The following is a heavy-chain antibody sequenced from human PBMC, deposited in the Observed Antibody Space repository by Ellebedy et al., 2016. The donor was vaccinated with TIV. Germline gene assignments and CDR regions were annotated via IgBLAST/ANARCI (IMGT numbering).Heavy chain of an antibody. D-gene: IGHD6-19*01. CDR2: FWYDGINN. J-gene: IGHJ4*02. CDR3: AKEMKEGSSDY. V-gene: IGHV3-33*06. CDR1: GFTFSSYA. Sequence: PGGSLRLSCAASGFTFSSYAIHWVRQAPGKGPQWVSVFWYDGINNYYADSVKGRFTISSDNSKNTLFLQMNSLRVEDTAVYYCAKEMKEGSSDYWGQGTLVTVSS.